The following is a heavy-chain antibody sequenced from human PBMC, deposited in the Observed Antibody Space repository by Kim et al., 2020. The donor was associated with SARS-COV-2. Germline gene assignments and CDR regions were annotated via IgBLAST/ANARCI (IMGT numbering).Heavy chain of an antibody. D-gene: IGHD3-10*01. CDR2: NIPIFATT. J-gene: IGHJ6*02. Sequence: SVKVSCTASGGSFSRFAISWVRLAPGQGLEWMGRNIPIFATTNYAQKFQGRVTITADEPTATSYMELSSPTSEDTAVYYCAREQQLVRGKGYFYGLDVWGQGTTVIVSS. CDR3: AREQQLVRGKGYFYGLDV. CDR1: GGSFSRFA. V-gene: IGHV1-69*13.